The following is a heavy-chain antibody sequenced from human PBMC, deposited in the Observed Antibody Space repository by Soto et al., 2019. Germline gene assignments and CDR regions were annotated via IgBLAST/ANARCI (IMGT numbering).Heavy chain of an antibody. CDR2: IHSTRSP. Sequence: ASETLSLTCTVSGDSVSKHYWNWIRQPAGKGLEWIGRIHSTRSPNYNPPLKSRVTMSVDTSKNQFSLKLNLTSVTAADTAVYYCARSPAYGDYANLDTWGQGTLVTVSS. J-gene: IGHJ5*02. D-gene: IGHD4-17*01. CDR1: GDSVSKHY. CDR3: ARSPAYGDYANLDT. V-gene: IGHV4-4*07.